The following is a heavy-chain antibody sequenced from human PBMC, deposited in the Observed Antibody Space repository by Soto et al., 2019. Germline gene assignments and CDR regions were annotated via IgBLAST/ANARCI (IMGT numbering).Heavy chain of an antibody. J-gene: IGHJ6*02. Sequence: QVTLKESGPTLVKPTQTLTLTCTVSGLSLRTTGVGVGWVRQPPGKALEWLALLYWDDDQRYSPSLRRRLTISKDIFEEQVVLPMTNMDPVDTATYSCVQSRCGGDCLEIYSSHAYNGLDVWGQGTTVTVSS. V-gene: IGHV2-5*02. D-gene: IGHD2-21*02. CDR3: VQSRCGGDCLEIYSSHAYNGLDV. CDR1: GLSLRTTGVG. CDR2: LYWDDDQ.